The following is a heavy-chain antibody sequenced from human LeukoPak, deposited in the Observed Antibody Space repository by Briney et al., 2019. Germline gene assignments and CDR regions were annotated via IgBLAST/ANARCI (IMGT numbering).Heavy chain of an antibody. CDR3: ARLRSGYGSGSFDY. V-gene: IGHV5-51*01. CDR2: IYPADGDT. D-gene: IGHD3-10*01. CDR1: EFSFTGYW. J-gene: IGHJ4*02. Sequence: GESLKISCKGSEFSFTGYWIAWVRQMPGRGLEYMAIIYPADGDTRYSPSFQGQVTISADTSISTAYLQWSSLKASDTAIYFCARLRSGYGSGSFDYWGQGTLITVSS.